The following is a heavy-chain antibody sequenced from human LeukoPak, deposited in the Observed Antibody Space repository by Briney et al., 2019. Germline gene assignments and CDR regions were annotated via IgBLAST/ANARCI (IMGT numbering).Heavy chain of an antibody. Sequence: RGSLRLSCAASGFTFSDYYMSWIRQAPGKGLEWVSYISSSGSTIYYADSVKGRFTISRDIAKQSVFLQMNSLRAEDTALYYCARLSAMVRGPEDIFYFEYWGLGTLVTVSS. CDR2: ISSSGSTI. J-gene: IGHJ4*02. CDR3: ARLSAMVRGPEDIFYFEY. D-gene: IGHD3-10*01. V-gene: IGHV3-11*04. CDR1: GFTFSDYY.